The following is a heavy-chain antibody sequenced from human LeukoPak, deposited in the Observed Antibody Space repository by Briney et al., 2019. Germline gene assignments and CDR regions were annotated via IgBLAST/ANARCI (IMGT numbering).Heavy chain of an antibody. CDR3: AGSYSSTWYSTFDI. Sequence: SETLSLTCAASGGSLNSNSYYWGWIRQPPGKGLEWIGSINYSGNTYCNPSLKSRVTISVDTSRNHFSLNLSSVTAAETAIYYCAGSYSSTWYSTFDIWGQGTMVSVSS. CDR1: GGSLNSNSYY. D-gene: IGHD6-13*01. CDR2: INYSGNT. J-gene: IGHJ3*02. V-gene: IGHV4-39*01.